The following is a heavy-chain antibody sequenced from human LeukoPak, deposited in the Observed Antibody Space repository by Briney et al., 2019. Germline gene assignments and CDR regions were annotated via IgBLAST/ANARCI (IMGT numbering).Heavy chain of an antibody. Sequence: GGSLRLSCAASGFTFSDYYMSWIRQAPGKGLEWVSYISNRDNIIWYADSVKGRFTISRDNAKNSLYLQMNSLRAEDTALYYCARALYSSTCDAFDVWAKGRWSPSLQ. D-gene: IGHD6-13*01. CDR3: ARALYSSTCDAFDV. V-gene: IGHV3-11*04. CDR1: GFTFSDYY. J-gene: IGHJ3*01. CDR2: ISNRDNII.